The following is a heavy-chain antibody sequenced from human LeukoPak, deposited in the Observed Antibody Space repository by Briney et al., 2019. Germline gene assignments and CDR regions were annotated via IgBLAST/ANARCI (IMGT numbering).Heavy chain of an antibody. CDR3: ARAGRFLEWLLSNWYFDL. V-gene: IGHV4-39*07. J-gene: IGHJ2*01. CDR1: GGSISSSSYY. D-gene: IGHD3-3*01. CDR2: IYYSGST. Sequence: SETLSLTCTVSGGSISSSSYYWGWIRQPPGKGLEWIGSIYYSGSTYYNPSLKSRVTISVDTSKNQFSLKLSSVTAADTAVYYCARAGRFLEWLLSNWYFDLWGRGTLVTVSS.